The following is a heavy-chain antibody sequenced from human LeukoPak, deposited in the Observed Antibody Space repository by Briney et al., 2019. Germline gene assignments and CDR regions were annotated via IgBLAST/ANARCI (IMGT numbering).Heavy chain of an antibody. D-gene: IGHD3-10*01. Sequence: PGGSLTLSCAASGLTFSSYNMNWVRQPPGKGLEWIGEINHSGSTNYNPSLKSRVTISVDTSKNQFSLKLSSVTAADTAVYYCARGRITMVRGTTYFDYWGQGILVTVSS. CDR2: INHSGST. CDR1: GLTFSSYN. J-gene: IGHJ4*02. V-gene: IGHV4-34*01. CDR3: ARGRITMVRGTTYFDY.